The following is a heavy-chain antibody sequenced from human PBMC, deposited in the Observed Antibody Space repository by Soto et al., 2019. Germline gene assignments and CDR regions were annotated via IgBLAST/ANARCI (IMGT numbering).Heavy chain of an antibody. CDR1: GFTFSSYG. J-gene: IGHJ4*02. V-gene: IGHV3-33*01. D-gene: IGHD2-15*01. CDR3: AREGINCSGGSCYLDY. CDR2: IWYDGSNK. Sequence: QVQLVESGGGVVQPGRSLRLSCAASGFTFSSYGMHWVRQAPGKGLEWVAVIWYDGSNKYYADSVKGRFTISRDNSKNTLYLQMNSLRSEDTAGYYCAREGINCSGGSCYLDYWGQGTLVTVSS.